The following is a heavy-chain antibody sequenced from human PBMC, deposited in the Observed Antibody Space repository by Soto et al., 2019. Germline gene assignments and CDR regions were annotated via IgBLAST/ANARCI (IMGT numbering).Heavy chain of an antibody. CDR1: GGSVSSGGHY. J-gene: IGHJ4*02. CDR2: IYNRGST. D-gene: IGHD3-16*01. CDR3: AGGRYS. Sequence: QVQLQESGPGLVKPSQTLSLTCTVSGGSVSSGGHYWSWIRQHPGQGLEWIGYIYNRGSTSYNPSLESRVVISVDTPKNHCCLKLCSVTAAYTAVYYCAGGRYSWGQGTLVTVSS. V-gene: IGHV4-31*03.